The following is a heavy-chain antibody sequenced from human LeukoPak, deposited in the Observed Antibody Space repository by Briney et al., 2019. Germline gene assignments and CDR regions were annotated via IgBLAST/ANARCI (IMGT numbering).Heavy chain of an antibody. V-gene: IGHV3-21*01. J-gene: IGHJ6*02. D-gene: IGHD2-15*01. CDR3: ARLSVKPPRMNIVVVVAAQGGMDV. Sequence: TGGSLRLSCAASGFTFSSYSMNWVRQAPGKGLEWVSSISSSSSSYIYYADSVKGRFTISRDNAKNSLYLQMNSLRAEDTAVYYCARLSVKPPRMNIVVVVAAQGGMDVWGQGTTVTVSS. CDR1: GFTFSSYS. CDR2: ISSSSSSYI.